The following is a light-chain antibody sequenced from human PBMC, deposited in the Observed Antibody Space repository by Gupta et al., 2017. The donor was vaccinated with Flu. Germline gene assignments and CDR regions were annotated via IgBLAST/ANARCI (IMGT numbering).Light chain of an antibody. V-gene: IGLV3-19*01. CDR3: SSRASSGDNVV. Sequence: SSELTQDPAVSVSLGQTVRITCQGDILRRYFASWYQQKPGQSPVVVIYGNNNRLSGIPDRFSGSSSGTTASVAITGAQAEDEADYYCSSRASSGDNVVFGGGTKLTVL. CDR1: ILRRYF. J-gene: IGLJ2*01. CDR2: GNN.